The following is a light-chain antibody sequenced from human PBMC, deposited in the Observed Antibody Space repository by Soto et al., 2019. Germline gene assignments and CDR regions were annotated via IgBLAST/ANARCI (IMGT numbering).Light chain of an antibody. V-gene: IGKV1-39*01. J-gene: IGKJ4*01. Sequence: DIQITQSPSSLSACVGDSVTITFTSSQNIKKYLNWYQQKPGKAPNLLIYTASSLQVGLPSRFSGSGSGTDFTLTISSLQTEDSATYYCKQSFGTPLTFGGGTKVDIK. CDR3: KQSFGTPLT. CDR2: TAS. CDR1: QNIKKY.